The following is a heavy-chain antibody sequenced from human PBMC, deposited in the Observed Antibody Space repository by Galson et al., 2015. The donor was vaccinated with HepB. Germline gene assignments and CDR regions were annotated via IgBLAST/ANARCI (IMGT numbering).Heavy chain of an antibody. V-gene: IGHV3-49*03. J-gene: IGHJ4*02. CDR3: TRYQWELLRSLGGRLLNFDY. CDR2: IRSKAYGGTT. CDR1: GFTFGDYA. Sequence: SLRLSCAASGFTFGDYAMSWFRQAPGKGLEWVGFIRSKAYGGTTEYAASVKGRFTISRDDSKSIAYLQMNSLKTEDTAVYYCTRYQWELLRSLGGRLLNFDYWGQGTLVTVSS. D-gene: IGHD1-26*01.